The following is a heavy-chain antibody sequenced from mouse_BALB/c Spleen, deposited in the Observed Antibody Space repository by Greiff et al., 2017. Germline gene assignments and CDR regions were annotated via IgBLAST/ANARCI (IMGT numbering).Heavy chain of an antibody. CDR1: GYTFPSYW. D-gene: IGHD2-3*01. V-gene: IGHV1S81*02. Sequence: VQLQQPGAELVKPGASVKLSCKASGYTFPSYWMHWVKQRPGQGLEWIGEINPSNGRTNYNEKFKSKATLTVDKSSSTAHMELLSLTSEDSAVYYCGRRGLLYAMDYWGQGTSVTVSS. J-gene: IGHJ4*01. CDR2: INPSNGRT. CDR3: GRRGLLYAMDY.